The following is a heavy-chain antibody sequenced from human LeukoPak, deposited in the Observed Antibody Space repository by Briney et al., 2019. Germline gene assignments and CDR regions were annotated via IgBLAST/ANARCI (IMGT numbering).Heavy chain of an antibody. D-gene: IGHD3-3*02. CDR1: GYTFISYD. V-gene: IGHV1-8*03. J-gene: IGHJ5*02. CDR2: MNPNSGNT. CDR3: AGVSHSFNWFDP. Sequence: ASVKVSCKASGYTFISYDINWVRQATGQGLEWMGWMNPNSGNTGYAQKFQGRVTITRNTSISTAYMELSSLRSEDTAVYYCAGVSHSFNWFDPWGQGTLVTVSS.